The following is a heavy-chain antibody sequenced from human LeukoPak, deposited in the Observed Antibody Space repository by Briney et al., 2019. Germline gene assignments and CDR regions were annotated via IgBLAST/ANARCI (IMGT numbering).Heavy chain of an antibody. CDR1: GFTFSNAW. Sequence: GGSLRLSCAASGFTFSNAWMSWVRQAPGKGLEWVGRIKSKTDGGTTDYAAPVKGRFTISRDDSKNTLYLQMNSLKTEDTAVYYCSGRGGSSGWLTAGKNHRPLDYWGQGTLVTVSS. V-gene: IGHV3-15*01. CDR2: IKSKTDGGTT. CDR3: SGRGGSSGWLTAGKNHRPLDY. D-gene: IGHD6-19*01. J-gene: IGHJ4*02.